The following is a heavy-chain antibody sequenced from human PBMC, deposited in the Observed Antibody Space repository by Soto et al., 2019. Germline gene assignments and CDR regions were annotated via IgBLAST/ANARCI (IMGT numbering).Heavy chain of an antibody. V-gene: IGHV3-21*01. CDR3: ARDGSEGSGEIGYYYYMDV. CDR2: ITSSGVSI. J-gene: IGHJ6*03. CDR1: GFTFSSYS. Sequence: EVQLVESGGGLVKPGGSLRLSCAASGFTFSSYSLNWVRQAPGKGLEWVSSITSSGVSIYYADSVKGRFTISRDNAKNSLYLQMNSLRAEDTAVYYCARDGSEGSGEIGYYYYMDVWGKGTTATVSS. D-gene: IGHD2-15*01.